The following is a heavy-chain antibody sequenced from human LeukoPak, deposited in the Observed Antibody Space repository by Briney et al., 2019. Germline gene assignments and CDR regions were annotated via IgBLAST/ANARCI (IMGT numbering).Heavy chain of an antibody. CDR3: ARHADSSGWYFKRGYFDY. CDR1: GGSISSYY. D-gene: IGHD6-19*01. Sequence: PSETLSLTCTVSGGSISSYYWSWIRQPAGKGLESIGHISTSGSTNYNPSLKSRVTISVDTSKNQFSLKLSSVTAADTAVYYCARHADSSGWYFKRGYFDYWGQGTLVTVSS. V-gene: IGHV4-4*07. CDR2: ISTSGST. J-gene: IGHJ4*02.